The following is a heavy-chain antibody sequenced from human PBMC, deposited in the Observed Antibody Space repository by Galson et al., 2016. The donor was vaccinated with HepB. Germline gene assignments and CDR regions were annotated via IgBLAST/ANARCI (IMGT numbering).Heavy chain of an antibody. Sequence: SLRLSCAASGFTLSNYAMSWVRQAPGKGXXXVSDXXGXXITTYLPDSVKGRFTISRDNSKKTVYLQMSSLRAEDTAVYYCARLFGGYIDYWGQGTLVTVSS. CDR3: ARLFGGYIDY. D-gene: IGHD2-15*01. CDR1: GFTLSNYA. V-gene: IGHV3-23*01. CDR2: XXGXXITT. J-gene: IGHJ4*02.